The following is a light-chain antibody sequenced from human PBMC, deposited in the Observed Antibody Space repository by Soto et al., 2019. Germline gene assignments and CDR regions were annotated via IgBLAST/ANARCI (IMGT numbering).Light chain of an antibody. J-gene: IGKJ3*01. V-gene: IGKV3D-15*02. CDR2: GTS. CDR3: QHYGDSPAT. Sequence: EFVMNQSPSTLSVSPGERATLSCRASQSFSSNVAWYQQKPGQAPRLLIYGTSTRVTGIPARFSGSGSGTEFTLTISSLRSEDFAVYYCQHYGDSPATFGPGTKVDIK. CDR1: QSFSSN.